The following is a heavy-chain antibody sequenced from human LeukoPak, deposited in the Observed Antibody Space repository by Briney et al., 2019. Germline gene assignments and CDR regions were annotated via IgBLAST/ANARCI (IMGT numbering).Heavy chain of an antibody. CDR1: GFTFTNYA. J-gene: IGHJ4*02. CDR2: VSGSGGNT. D-gene: IGHD3-3*01. CDR3: AKTVDFWSGNYVRYLDH. Sequence: GGSLRLSCAASGFTFTNYAMTWVRQAPGKGLEWVSTVSGSGGNTYYADSVKGRFSISRDSSKNTLFLQMISLRAEDTAVYYCAKTVDFWSGNYVRYLDHWGQGTPVTVSS. V-gene: IGHV3-23*01.